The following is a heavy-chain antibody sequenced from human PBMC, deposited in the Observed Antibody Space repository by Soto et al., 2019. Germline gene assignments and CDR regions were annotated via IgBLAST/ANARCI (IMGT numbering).Heavy chain of an antibody. Sequence: EVQLLESGGGLVQPGGSLRLSCAASGFAFSSYDMTWVRQAPGKGLEWVSTISKSGATPYYADSVRGRFIISRDHSKNTLHLQMNSLRAEDTALYYCAKNQWGNVFDIWGQGTMLTVSS. CDR3: AKNQWGNVFDI. J-gene: IGHJ3*02. CDR2: ISKSGATP. V-gene: IGHV3-23*01. D-gene: IGHD3-16*01. CDR1: GFAFSSYD.